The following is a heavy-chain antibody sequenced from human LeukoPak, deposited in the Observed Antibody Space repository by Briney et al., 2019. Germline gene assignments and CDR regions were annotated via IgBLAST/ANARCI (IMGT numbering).Heavy chain of an antibody. CDR2: IYHSGST. V-gene: IGHV4-30-2*01. Sequence: SETLSLTCAVSGDSISSGGYSWSWIRQPPGKGLEWIGYIYHSGSTYYNPSLKSRVTISVDRSKNQFPLKLSSVTAADTAVFYCARGPRNSGDAFDIWGQGTMVTVSS. CDR1: GDSISSGGYS. J-gene: IGHJ3*02. D-gene: IGHD1-1*01. CDR3: ARGPRNSGDAFDI.